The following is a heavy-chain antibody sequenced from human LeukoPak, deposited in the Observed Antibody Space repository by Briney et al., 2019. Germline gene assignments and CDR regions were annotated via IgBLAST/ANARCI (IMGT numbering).Heavy chain of an antibody. V-gene: IGHV1-69*06. CDR1: GYTFTSYG. J-gene: IGHJ5*02. Sequence: SVKVSCKASGYTFTSYGISWVRQPPGQGLEWMGGIIPIFGTANYAQKFQGRVTITADKSTSTAYMELSRLRSEDTAVYYCARRTVRGLNWFDPWGQGTLVTVSS. CDR2: IIPIFGTA. D-gene: IGHD3-10*01. CDR3: ARRTVRGLNWFDP.